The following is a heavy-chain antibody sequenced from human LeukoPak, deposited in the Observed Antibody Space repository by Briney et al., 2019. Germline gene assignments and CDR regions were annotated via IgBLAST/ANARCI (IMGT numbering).Heavy chain of an antibody. Sequence: GGSLRLSCTTSGFNFRAYWMGWVRQAPGKGLEWISYISSDNSIIYYADSVKGRFTISRDNAKNSLHLQMNSLRAEDTAVYYCTSLGFDPDYWGQGTLVTVSS. V-gene: IGHV3-48*04. D-gene: IGHD3-9*01. CDR1: GFNFRAYW. CDR3: TSLGFDPDY. CDR2: ISSDNSII. J-gene: IGHJ4*02.